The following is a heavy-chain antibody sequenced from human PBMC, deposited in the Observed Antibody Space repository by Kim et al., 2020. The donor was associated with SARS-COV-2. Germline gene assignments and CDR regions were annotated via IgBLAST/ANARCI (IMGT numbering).Heavy chain of an antibody. V-gene: IGHV6-1*01. J-gene: IGHJ4*01. CDR3: ARGRNSAFDY. Sequence: WYTDHAVSVQSRITINSDTSKNQFSLHLNSVTPEDTAVYYCARGRNSAFDYWDQGTLVTVSS. D-gene: IGHD4-4*01. CDR2: WYT.